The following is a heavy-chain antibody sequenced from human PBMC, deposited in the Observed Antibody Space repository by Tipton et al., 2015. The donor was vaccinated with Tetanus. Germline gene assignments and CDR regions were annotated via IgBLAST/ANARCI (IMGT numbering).Heavy chain of an antibody. CDR3: ARDFSRSGYYPYYFDY. D-gene: IGHD3-22*01. V-gene: IGHV3-48*02. CDR1: GFTFSSYS. J-gene: IGHJ4*02. Sequence: SLRLSCAASGFTFSSYSMNWVRQAPGKGLEWVSYISSSSSTIYYADSVKGRFTISRDNAKNSLYLQMNSLRDEDTAVYYCARDFSRSGYYPYYFDYWGQGTLVTVSS. CDR2: ISSSSSTI.